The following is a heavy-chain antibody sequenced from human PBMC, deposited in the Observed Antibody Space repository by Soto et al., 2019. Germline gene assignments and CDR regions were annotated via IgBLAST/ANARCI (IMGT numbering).Heavy chain of an antibody. Sequence: PSETLSLTCTVSGGSISSGGSFWSWIRQHPGKGPEWIAFIGYSGTTSFNPSLESRVTVSVDTSKSQFSLNLTPVTAADTAVYYCARGGASSKWFAPWGQGTLVTVSS. CDR1: GGSISSGGSF. CDR3: ARGGASSKWFAP. CDR2: IGYSGTT. D-gene: IGHD2-15*01. V-gene: IGHV4-31*03. J-gene: IGHJ5*02.